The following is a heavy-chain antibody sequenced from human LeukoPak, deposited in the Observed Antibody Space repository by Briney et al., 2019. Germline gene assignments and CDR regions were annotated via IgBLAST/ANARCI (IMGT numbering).Heavy chain of an antibody. V-gene: IGHV3-20*04. J-gene: IGHJ3*02. CDR3: ARCSRSSSDCYSAFDI. D-gene: IGHD2-2*02. CDR1: GFSFDDYG. CDR2: ITNWNGGSI. Sequence: GGSLRLSCEASGFSFDDYGMSWVRHSTGKGLEWVSAITNWNGGSIGYADSVRGRFTISRDNAKNSLYLQMNSLRAEDTALYYCARCSRSSSDCYSAFDIWGQGTMVTVSS.